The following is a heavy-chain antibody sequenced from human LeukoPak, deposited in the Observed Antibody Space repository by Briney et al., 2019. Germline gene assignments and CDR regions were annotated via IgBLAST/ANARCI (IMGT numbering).Heavy chain of an antibody. CDR1: GFTFSNYW. Sequence: GGSLRLSCAASGFTFSNYWMHWVRLVPGKGLVWVSRINSDGSSRHYADSVKGRFTISRDNAKHTLYLQMNSLRAEDTAVYYCARDFLATTVSWFDPWGQGTLVTVSS. D-gene: IGHD4-11*01. CDR2: INSDGSSR. CDR3: ARDFLATTVSWFDP. J-gene: IGHJ5*02. V-gene: IGHV3-74*01.